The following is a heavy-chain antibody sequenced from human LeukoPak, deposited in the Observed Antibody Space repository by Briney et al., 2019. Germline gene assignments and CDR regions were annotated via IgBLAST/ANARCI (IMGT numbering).Heavy chain of an antibody. J-gene: IGHJ4*02. CDR3: ARSNNYYESSGYYAKSRRDFDY. D-gene: IGHD3-22*01. CDR2: INPSGGST. CDR1: GYTFTSYY. V-gene: IGHV1-46*01. Sequence: ASVKLSCKSSGYTFTSYYMHWVRQAPGQRLEWMGIINPSGGSTSYAQKFQGRVTMTRATSTSTVYMELSSLRSEDTAVYYCARSNNYYESSGYYAKSRRDFDYWGQGTLVTVSS.